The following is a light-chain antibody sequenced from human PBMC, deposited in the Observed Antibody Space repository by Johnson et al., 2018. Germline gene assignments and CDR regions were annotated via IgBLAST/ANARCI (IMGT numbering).Light chain of an antibody. CDR1: SSNIGNNY. CDR2: ENN. CDR3: GTWDSSLGAGNV. Sequence: QSVLTQPPSVSAAPGQKVTISCFGSSSNIGNNYVSWYQQLPGTAPKLLIYENNKRPSGIPDRFSGSKSDTSATLVITVLQTGDEADYYCGTWDSSLGAGNVFGTGTKVTVL. J-gene: IGLJ1*01. V-gene: IGLV1-51*02.